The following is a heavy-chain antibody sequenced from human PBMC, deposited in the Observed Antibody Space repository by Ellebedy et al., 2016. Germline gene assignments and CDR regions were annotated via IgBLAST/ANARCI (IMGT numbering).Heavy chain of an antibody. J-gene: IGHJ4*02. V-gene: IGHV2-5*01. CDR1: GFSLDTAEVV. Sequence: SGPTLVKPTQTLTLTCTFSGFSLDTAEVVVGWVRQPPGGALEWLSFIYGNDEKRYRPSLRSRLTITKDTSKNQVVLTMTRMDPADTATYFCVHRTTVTSVDYWGQGILVTVSS. CDR2: IYGNDEK. D-gene: IGHD4-11*01. CDR3: VHRTTVTSVDY.